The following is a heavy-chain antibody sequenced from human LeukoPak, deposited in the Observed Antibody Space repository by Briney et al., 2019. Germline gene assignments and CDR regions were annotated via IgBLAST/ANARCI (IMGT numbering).Heavy chain of an antibody. Sequence: GGSLRLSCVASEFTFSRFAMSWVRQAPGTGLEWISSVSGTGDKTHYTDSVKGRFTISRDNSKNTLYLHMSALRAADTAVYYCAKPSIPARPFLTYLYYYLDVWGEGTTVIVSS. CDR3: AKPSIPARPFLTYLYYYLDV. J-gene: IGHJ6*03. D-gene: IGHD6-6*01. V-gene: IGHV3-23*01. CDR1: EFTFSRFA. CDR2: VSGTGDKT.